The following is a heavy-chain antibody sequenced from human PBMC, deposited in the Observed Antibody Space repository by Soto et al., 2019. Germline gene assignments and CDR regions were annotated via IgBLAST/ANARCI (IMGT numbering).Heavy chain of an antibody. CDR1: GGSISSSSYY. CDR2: IYYSGST. Sequence: PSETLSLTCTVSGGSISSSSYYWGWIRQPPGKGLEWIGSIYYSGSTYYNPSLKSRVTISVDTSKNQFSLKLSSVTAADTAVYYCARRRYCIGGSCFYGMDVWGQGTTVTVSS. J-gene: IGHJ6*02. CDR3: ARRRYCIGGSCFYGMDV. D-gene: IGHD2-15*01. V-gene: IGHV4-39*01.